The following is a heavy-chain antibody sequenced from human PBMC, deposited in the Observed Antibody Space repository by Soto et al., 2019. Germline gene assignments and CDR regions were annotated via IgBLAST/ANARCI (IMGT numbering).Heavy chain of an antibody. CDR3: ARDVGRYNINRVWFAP. CDR2: VSSSGNT. J-gene: IGHJ5*02. V-gene: IGHV4-4*07. Sequence: ASETLSLTCTVSGDSLGNYYWFWIRQPVGKGLEWIGRVSSSGNTNANPTLNSRATMSIDTSKNQFSLRLRSVTAADTAVYYCARDVGRYNINRVWFAPWGQGILVTVSS. D-gene: IGHD1-20*01. CDR1: GDSLGNYY.